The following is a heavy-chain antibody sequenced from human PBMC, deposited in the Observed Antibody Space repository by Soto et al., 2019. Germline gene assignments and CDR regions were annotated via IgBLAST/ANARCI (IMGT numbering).Heavy chain of an antibody. CDR2: IGGYKGNT. CDR3: APHTLDTGMPSGY. Sequence: QVQLVQSGAEVREPGASVKVSCKASGYTFTNYGVSWVRQAPGQGLEWMGWIGGYKGNTNYAQKLQGRVTLTTDTSTSTAYMELGGVRSDDTAVYYCAPHTLDTGMPSGYWGQGTLVTVSS. CDR1: GYTFTNYG. J-gene: IGHJ4*02. V-gene: IGHV1-18*01. D-gene: IGHD5-18*01.